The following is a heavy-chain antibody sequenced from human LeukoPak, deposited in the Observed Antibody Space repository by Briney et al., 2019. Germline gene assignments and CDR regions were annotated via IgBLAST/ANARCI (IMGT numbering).Heavy chain of an antibody. CDR1: GYTFTGYY. V-gene: IGHV1-2*02. Sequence: ASVKVSCKASGYTFTGYYMHWVRRAPGQGLEWMGWINPNSGDRNYAQKFQGRVTMTRDASISTAHMELSGLTSDDTAVYYCARDLTVQATAAIVYYFDYWGQGTLVTVCS. CDR2: INPNSGDR. CDR3: ARDLTVQATAAIVYYFDY. J-gene: IGHJ4*02. D-gene: IGHD6-25*01.